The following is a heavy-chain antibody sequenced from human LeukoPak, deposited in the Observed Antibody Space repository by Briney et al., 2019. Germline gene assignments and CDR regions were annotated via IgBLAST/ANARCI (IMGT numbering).Heavy chain of an antibody. V-gene: IGHV1-18*04. Sequence: ASVKVSCKASGYTFTGYYMHWVRQAPGQGLEWMGWISAYNGNTNYAQKLQGRVTMTTDTSTSTAYMELRSLRSDDTAVYYCARDLRILLWFGDSRASFDYWGQGTLVTVSS. CDR3: ARDLRILLWFGDSRASFDY. CDR1: GYTFTGYY. J-gene: IGHJ4*02. D-gene: IGHD3-10*01. CDR2: ISAYNGNT.